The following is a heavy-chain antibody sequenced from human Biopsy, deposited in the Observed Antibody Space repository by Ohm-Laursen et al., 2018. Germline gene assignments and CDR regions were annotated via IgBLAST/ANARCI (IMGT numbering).Heavy chain of an antibody. D-gene: IGHD5/OR15-5a*01. CDR2: INPDTGET. CDR3: AKPSGGVSTIGFDP. Sequence: ASMKVSCKASGYNFRGYHLHWVRLAPGQGLEWMGWINPDTGETRYAPKFQGRLALTRDVSVNTGYLELSSLGSDDTAIYFCAKPSGGVSTIGFDPWGQGTQIIVS. J-gene: IGHJ5*02. V-gene: IGHV1-2*02. CDR1: GYNFRGYH.